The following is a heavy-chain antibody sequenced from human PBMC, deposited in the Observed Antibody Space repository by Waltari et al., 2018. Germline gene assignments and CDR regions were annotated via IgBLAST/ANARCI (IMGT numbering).Heavy chain of an antibody. CDR2: VNPNSGAT. CDR3: ARGRDVFANFDYNWFDP. J-gene: IGHJ5*02. V-gene: IGHV1-8*02. Sequence: QVQLVQSGAEVLRPGAAVKVSCQASGYTFNNYEINWVRQAAGQGLEWMGGVNPNSGATAYAQKFKGRISMTWDTFTRTAYMELSNRRSDDTAVVYCARGRDVFANFDYNWFDPWGQGTLVTVSS. D-gene: IGHD3-3*01. CDR1: GYTFNNYE.